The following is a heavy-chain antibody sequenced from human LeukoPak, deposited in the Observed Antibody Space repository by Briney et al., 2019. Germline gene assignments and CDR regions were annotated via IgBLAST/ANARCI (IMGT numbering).Heavy chain of an antibody. Sequence: PGGSLRLSCAASGFTFSSYAMSWVRQAPGKGLEWVSAISGSGGSTYYADSVKGRFTISRDSSKNTLYLQMNSLRAEDTAVYYCAKPVGYCSGYCYAFDYWGQGTLVTVSS. J-gene: IGHJ4*02. CDR1: GFTFSSYA. D-gene: IGHD2-21*02. V-gene: IGHV3-23*01. CDR2: ISGSGGST. CDR3: AKPVGYCSGYCYAFDY.